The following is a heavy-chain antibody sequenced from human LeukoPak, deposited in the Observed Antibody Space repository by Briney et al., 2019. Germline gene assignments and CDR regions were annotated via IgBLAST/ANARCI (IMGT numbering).Heavy chain of an antibody. V-gene: IGHV4-61*02. CDR2: IYTSGRT. CDR1: GGSISSGSYY. D-gene: IGHD1-26*01. J-gene: IGHJ4*02. Sequence: SETLSLTCTVSGGSISSGSYYWSLIRQPAGKGLEWIGRIYTSGRTNYNPSLKSRLTISVDTSKNQFSLKLSSVTAADTAVYYCATAQWELHGGFDYWGQGTLVTVSS. CDR3: ATAQWELHGGFDY.